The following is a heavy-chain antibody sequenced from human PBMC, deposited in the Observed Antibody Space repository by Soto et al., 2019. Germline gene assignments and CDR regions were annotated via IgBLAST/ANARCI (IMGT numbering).Heavy chain of an antibody. Sequence: SETLSLTCTFSGCSISSGGYYLSWIRQHPGKGLEWIGYIYYSGSTYYNPSLKSRVTISVDTSKNQFSLKLSSVTAADTAVYYCARVIVGSEAFDIWGQGTMVTVSS. CDR1: GCSISSGGYY. CDR2: IYYSGST. J-gene: IGHJ3*02. CDR3: ARVIVGSEAFDI. V-gene: IGHV4-31*03. D-gene: IGHD1-26*01.